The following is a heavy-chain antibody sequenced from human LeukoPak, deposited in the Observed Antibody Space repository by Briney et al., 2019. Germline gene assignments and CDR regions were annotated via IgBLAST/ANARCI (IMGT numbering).Heavy chain of an antibody. D-gene: IGHD6-19*01. Sequence: SETLSLTCTVSGGSISSNYWSWIRQPPGKGLEWIGYIYYSGSTNYNPSLKSRVTISVDTSKNQFSLKLSSVTAADTAVYYCARQKEFSSGWYYWGQGTLVTVSS. J-gene: IGHJ4*02. CDR3: ARQKEFSSGWYY. V-gene: IGHV4-59*08. CDR2: IYYSGST. CDR1: GGSISSNY.